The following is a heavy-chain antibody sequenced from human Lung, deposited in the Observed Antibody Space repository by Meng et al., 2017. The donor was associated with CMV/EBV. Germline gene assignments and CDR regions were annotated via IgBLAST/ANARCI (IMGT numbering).Heavy chain of an antibody. CDR2: IYYSGST. Sequence: LXCTVSGGSISSSSYYWGWIRQPPGKGLEWIGSIYYSGSTYYNPSLKSRVTISVDTSKNQFSLKLSSVTAADTAVYYCARQRPVLDAFDIWGKGKXV. D-gene: IGHD3-3*01. CDR1: GGSISSSSYY. V-gene: IGHV4-39*01. J-gene: IGHJ3*02. CDR3: ARQRPVLDAFDI.